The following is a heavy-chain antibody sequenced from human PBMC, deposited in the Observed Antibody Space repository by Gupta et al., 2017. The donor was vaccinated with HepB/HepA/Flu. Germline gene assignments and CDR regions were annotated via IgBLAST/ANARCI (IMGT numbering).Heavy chain of an antibody. D-gene: IGHD1-7*01. CDR3: ASSSYHSPGTFDD. CDR2: IINTGSSS. J-gene: IGHJ4*02. V-gene: IGHV3-11*04. Sequence: QVQLVASGGGSVKPGGSMSLSCAASRFLFSDYYMNWIRQAHGKGLEGIAYIINTGSSSYDADRVKGRFSSSRDEASNSLYLEVNSLRAEDTAVYYCASSSYHSPGTFDDWGQGILVTVSS. CDR1: RFLFSDYY.